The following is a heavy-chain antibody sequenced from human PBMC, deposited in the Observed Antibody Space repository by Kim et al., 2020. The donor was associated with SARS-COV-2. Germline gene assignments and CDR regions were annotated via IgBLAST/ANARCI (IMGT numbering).Heavy chain of an antibody. CDR3: AKGCRSGSSAIDY. CDR2: IWYDGSNK. J-gene: IGHJ4*02. Sequence: GGSLRLSCAASGFTFSSYGMHWVRQAPGKGLEWVAVIWYDGSNKYYADSVKGRFTISRDNSKNTLYLQMNSLRAEDTAVYYCAKGCRSGSSAIDYWGQGTLVTVSS. CDR1: GFTFSSYG. V-gene: IGHV3-33*06. D-gene: IGHD3-10*01.